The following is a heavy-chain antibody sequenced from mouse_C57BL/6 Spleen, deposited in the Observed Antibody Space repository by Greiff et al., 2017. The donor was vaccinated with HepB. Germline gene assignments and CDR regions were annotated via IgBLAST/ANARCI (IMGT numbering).Heavy chain of an antibody. D-gene: IGHD3-1*01. CDR1: GYTFTSYW. Sequence: VQLQQPGAELVKPGASVKLSCKASGYTFTSYWMQWVKQRPGQGLEWIGEIDPSDSYTNYNQKFKGKATLTVDTSSSTAYMQLSSLTSEDSAVYYCARSRATGFDYWGQGTTLTVSS. J-gene: IGHJ2*01. V-gene: IGHV1-50*01. CDR3: ARSRATGFDY. CDR2: IDPSDSYT.